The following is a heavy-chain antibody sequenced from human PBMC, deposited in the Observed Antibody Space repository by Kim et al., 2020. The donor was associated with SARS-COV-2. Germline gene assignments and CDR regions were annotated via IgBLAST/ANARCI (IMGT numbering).Heavy chain of an antibody. CDR2: ISSSSSYI. Sequence: GGSLRLSCAASGFTFSSYSMNWVRQAPGKGLEWVSSISSSSSYIYYADSVKGRFTISRDNAKNSLYLQMNSLRAEDTAVYYCARAETRRDYAPGYLGQGTLVTVSS. V-gene: IGHV3-21*01. CDR3: ARAETRRDYAPGY. CDR1: GFTFSSYS. J-gene: IGHJ4*02. D-gene: IGHD2-2*01.